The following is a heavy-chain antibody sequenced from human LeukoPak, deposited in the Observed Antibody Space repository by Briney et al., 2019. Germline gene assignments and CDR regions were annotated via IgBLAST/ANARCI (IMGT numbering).Heavy chain of an antibody. Sequence: GRSLRLSCAASGFTFSSYGMHWVRQAPGKGLEWVAVISYDGSNNYYADSVKGRFTISRDNSKNTLYLQMNSLRAEDTAVYYCAKDMLGAVAGTLDYWGQGTLVTVSS. CDR2: ISYDGSNN. D-gene: IGHD6-19*01. CDR1: GFTFSSYG. CDR3: AKDMLGAVAGTLDY. V-gene: IGHV3-30*18. J-gene: IGHJ4*02.